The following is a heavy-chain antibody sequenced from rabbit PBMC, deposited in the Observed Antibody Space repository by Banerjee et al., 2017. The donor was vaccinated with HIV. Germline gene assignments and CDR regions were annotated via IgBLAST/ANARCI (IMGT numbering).Heavy chain of an antibody. D-gene: IGHD2-1*01. CDR3: ARDKGDYCAYGMDL. CDR1: GFSFSSSYY. J-gene: IGHJ6*01. CDR2: IYAGSSGST. V-gene: IGHV1S40*01. Sequence: QSLEESGGDLVKPGASLTLTCTASGFSFSSSYYMCWVRQAPGKGLEWIACIYAGSSGSTYYASWANGRFTFSKTSSTTVTLQMTSLTAADTATYFCARDKGDYCAYGMDLWGPGTLVTVS.